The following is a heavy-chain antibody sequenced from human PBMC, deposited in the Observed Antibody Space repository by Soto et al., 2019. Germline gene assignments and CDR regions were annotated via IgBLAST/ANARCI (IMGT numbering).Heavy chain of an antibody. V-gene: IGHV1-18*01. CDR3: ARGGQWDFLSDY. D-gene: IGHD1-26*01. CDR1: GYSFTRYY. CDR2: ISAYNGNT. Sequence: QVQLVQSGAEVKKPGASVKVSCKASGYSFTRYYINWVRQAPGQGLEWMGWISAYNGNTHYEEKLQARVTLTTDTSTSTSYMELRRLRSDDTDGYFCARGGQWDFLSDYWGQGTLVTVSS. J-gene: IGHJ4*02.